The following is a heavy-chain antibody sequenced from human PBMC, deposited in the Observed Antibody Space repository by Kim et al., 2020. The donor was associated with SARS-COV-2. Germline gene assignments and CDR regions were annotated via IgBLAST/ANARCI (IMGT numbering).Heavy chain of an antibody. CDR2: K. CDR3: ARDDGFRSIDH. J-gene: IGHJ4*02. Sequence: KFYVDSVEGRFTVSRDNVKYSVYLQMDGLRPEDTAVYYCARDDGFRSIDHWGQGILVTVSS. D-gene: IGHD6-25*01. V-gene: IGHV3-7*01.